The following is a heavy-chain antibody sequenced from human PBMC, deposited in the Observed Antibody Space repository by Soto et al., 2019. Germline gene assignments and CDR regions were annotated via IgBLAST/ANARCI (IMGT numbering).Heavy chain of an antibody. V-gene: IGHV3-9*01. Sequence: EVQLVESGGGLVQPGRSLRLSCAASGFTFDDYAMHWVRQAPGKGLEWVSGISWNSGSIGYADSVKGRFTISRDNAKNSLYLQLNSLRAEDTALYYCAKGAAGTLVDYWGQGTLVPVSS. CDR2: ISWNSGSI. J-gene: IGHJ4*02. D-gene: IGHD6-13*01. CDR3: AKGAAGTLVDY. CDR1: GFTFDDYA.